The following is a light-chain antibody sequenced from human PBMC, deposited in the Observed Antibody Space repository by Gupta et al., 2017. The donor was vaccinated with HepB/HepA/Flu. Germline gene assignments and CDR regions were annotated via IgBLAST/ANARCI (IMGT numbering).Light chain of an antibody. Sequence: DIVLTQSPATLSLSPGERATLSCRASQSVSSALAWYQQNPGQSPRLLIYDTSKRATGIPAWCSGRGSGKVGTPTISSLEAEYVAFYYGQQINCGPLNFGQGTKVEIK. CDR1: QSVSSA. V-gene: IGKV3-11*01. CDR2: DTS. CDR3: QQINCGPLN. J-gene: IGKJ2*01.